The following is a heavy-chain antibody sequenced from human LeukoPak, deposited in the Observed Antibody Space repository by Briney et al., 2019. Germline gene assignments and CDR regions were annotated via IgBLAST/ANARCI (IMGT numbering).Heavy chain of an antibody. Sequence: ASVKVSCKASGGTFSSYTISWVRQAPGQGLEWMGGIIPIFGTANYAQEFQGRVTITADESTSTAYMELSSLRSEDTAVYYCARINRGGGVRLYYFDYWGQGTLVTVSS. V-gene: IGHV1-69*13. CDR2: IIPIFGTA. J-gene: IGHJ4*02. D-gene: IGHD2-8*02. CDR1: GGTFSSYT. CDR3: ARINRGGGVRLYYFDY.